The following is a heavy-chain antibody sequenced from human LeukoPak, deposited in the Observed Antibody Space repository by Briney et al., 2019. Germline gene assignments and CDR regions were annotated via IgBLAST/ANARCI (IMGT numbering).Heavy chain of an antibody. Sequence: PSETLSLTCTVSGGSISGYYWGWIRQPPGKGLEWIGYIYYSGGTNYNPSLESRVTISIDTSKNQFSLKLNSVTAADTAVYYCAKNGQSGFSFDPWGQGTLVTVSS. V-gene: IGHV4-59*12. J-gene: IGHJ5*02. CDR3: AKNGQSGFSFDP. D-gene: IGHD3-3*01. CDR2: IYYSGGT. CDR1: GGSISGYY.